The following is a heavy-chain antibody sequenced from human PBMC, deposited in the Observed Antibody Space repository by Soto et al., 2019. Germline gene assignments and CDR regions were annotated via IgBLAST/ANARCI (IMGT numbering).Heavy chain of an antibody. D-gene: IGHD3-16*01. V-gene: IGHV4-59*01. CDR1: GGSISSYY. CDR3: ARANDYIWNDAFDI. CDR2: IYYSGST. J-gene: IGHJ3*02. Sequence: TSETLSLTCTVSGGSISSYYWSWIRQPPGKGLEWIGYIYYSGSTNYNPSLKSRVTISVDTSKNQFSLKLSSVTAADTAVYYCARANDYIWNDAFDIWGQGTMVTVSS.